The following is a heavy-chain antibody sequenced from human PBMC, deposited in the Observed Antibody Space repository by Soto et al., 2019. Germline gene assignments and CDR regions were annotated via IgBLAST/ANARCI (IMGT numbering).Heavy chain of an antibody. Sequence: GSLRLSCAASGFTFSSYAMTWVRQAPGKGLEWVSAISGSGGGTYYADSVKGRFTISRDNSKNTLYLQMNTLRVEDTAVYYCAKDIHWGGQLHPYGSGLRYYGMDVWGQGTTVTVSS. CDR1: GFTFSSYA. V-gene: IGHV3-23*01. J-gene: IGHJ6*02. CDR3: AKDIHWGGQLHPYGSGLRYYGMDV. CDR2: ISGSGGGT. D-gene: IGHD3-10*01.